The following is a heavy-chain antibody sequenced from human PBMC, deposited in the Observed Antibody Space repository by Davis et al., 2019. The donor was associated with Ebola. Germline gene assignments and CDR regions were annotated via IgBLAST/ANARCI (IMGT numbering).Heavy chain of an antibody. V-gene: IGHV7-4-1*02. Sequence: ASVKVSCKASGYTFTKYAIFWVRQVPGQGLEWMGWINTNTGSPDYAQGFTGRFVFSLDTSVSTAYLQISSLKAEDTAVYFCAREDYDGGSRLDPWGQGTLVSVSS. D-gene: IGHD3-16*01. CDR3: AREDYDGGSRLDP. CDR2: INTNTGSP. CDR1: GYTFTKYA. J-gene: IGHJ5*02.